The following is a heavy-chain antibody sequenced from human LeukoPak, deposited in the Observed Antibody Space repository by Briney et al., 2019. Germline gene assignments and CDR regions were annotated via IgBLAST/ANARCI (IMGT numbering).Heavy chain of an antibody. D-gene: IGHD4-23*01. V-gene: IGHV4-61*05. J-gene: IGHJ4*02. Sequence: PSETLSLTCTVSGGSISSSSYYWGWIRQPPGKGLEWIGYIRDSGSTNYNPSLKSRVTMSVDTSKNQFSLKLRSVTAADTAVYYCARDRIDYGGNEAGFDYWGQGALVTVSS. CDR1: GGSISSSSYY. CDR2: IRDSGST. CDR3: ARDRIDYGGNEAGFDY.